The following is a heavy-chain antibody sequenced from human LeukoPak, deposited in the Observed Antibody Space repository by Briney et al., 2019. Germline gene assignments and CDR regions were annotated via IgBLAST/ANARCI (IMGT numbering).Heavy chain of an antibody. D-gene: IGHD2/OR15-2a*01. Sequence: SETLSLTCTVSGGSISFSSDYWGWIRQPPGKGLEWIGDIYYSGTTNYNPSLKSRVTMSVDTSKNQFSLKLNSATAADTAVYYCARRLSTRSYYLDDWGQGTLVTVSS. CDR2: IYYSGTT. CDR3: ARRLSTRSYYLDD. J-gene: IGHJ4*02. V-gene: IGHV4-39*01. CDR1: GGSISFSSDY.